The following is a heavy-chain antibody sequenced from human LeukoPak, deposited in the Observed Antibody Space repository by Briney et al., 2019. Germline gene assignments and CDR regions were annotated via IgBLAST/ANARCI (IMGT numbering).Heavy chain of an antibody. CDR3: ARDPYNYKWFDI. Sequence: SGTLSLTCTVSAGSISTYYWNWIRQPPGKGLEWIGDIYYSGITKYNPSLKSRVTISVDTSKNQFSLKSTSVTAADTAVYYCARDPYNYKWFDIWGLGTLVTVSS. CDR1: AGSISTYY. D-gene: IGHD1-20*01. CDR2: IYYSGIT. J-gene: IGHJ5*02. V-gene: IGHV4-59*01.